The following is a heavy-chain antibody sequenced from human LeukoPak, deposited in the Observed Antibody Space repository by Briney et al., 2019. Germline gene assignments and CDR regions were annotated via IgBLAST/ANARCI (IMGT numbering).Heavy chain of an antibody. Sequence: PTGGSLRLSCAASGFTFSDYFMSWIRQAPGKGLEWVAVIWYDGSNKYYADSVKGRFTISRDNSKNTLYLQMNSLRAEDTAVYYCARATGTTMADWGQGTLVTVSS. V-gene: IGHV3-33*08. CDR2: IWYDGSNK. CDR3: ARATGTTMAD. CDR1: GFTFSDYF. D-gene: IGHD1-1*01. J-gene: IGHJ4*02.